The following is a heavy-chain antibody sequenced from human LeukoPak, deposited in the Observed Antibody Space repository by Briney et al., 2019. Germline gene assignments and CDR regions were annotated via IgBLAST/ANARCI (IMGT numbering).Heavy chain of an antibody. D-gene: IGHD3-10*01. Sequence: GGSLRLSCAASGFTFSGFWMHWVSQVPGKGLVWVSRLNTDGSSTSYADSVKGRFTISRDNAKNTLYLQMNSLRAEDTAVYYCVRDDWFRGVAMEVWGQGTTVTVSS. J-gene: IGHJ6*01. CDR1: GFTFSGFW. CDR2: LNTDGSST. CDR3: VRDDWFRGVAMEV. V-gene: IGHV3-74*01.